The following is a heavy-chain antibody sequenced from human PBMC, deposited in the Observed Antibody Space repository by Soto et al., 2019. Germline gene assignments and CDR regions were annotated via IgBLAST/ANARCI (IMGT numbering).Heavy chain of an antibody. D-gene: IGHD6-13*01. CDR1: GFTFSSYS. V-gene: IGHV3-21*01. Sequence: EVQLVESGGGLVKPGGSLRLSCAASGFTFSSYSMNWVRQAPGKGLEWVSSISSSSSYIYYADSEKGRFTISRDNAKNSLYLQMNSLRAEDTAVYYCARDRVAAAGKPFDYWGQGTLVTVSS. CDR3: ARDRVAAAGKPFDY. CDR2: ISSSSSYI. J-gene: IGHJ4*02.